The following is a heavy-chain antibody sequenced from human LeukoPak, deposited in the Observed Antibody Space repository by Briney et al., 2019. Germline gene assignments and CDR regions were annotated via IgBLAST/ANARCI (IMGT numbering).Heavy chain of an antibody. Sequence: GGSLRLSCAASGFTFSSYSMNWVRQAPGKGLEWVSSVSSSGRYIYYADSVKGRFTISRDNARNSLYLQMDSLRAEDTAVYYCARDLSPVVRASPMGYWGQGTLVTVSS. J-gene: IGHJ4*02. CDR3: ARDLSPVVRASPMGY. CDR2: VSSSGRYI. D-gene: IGHD3-10*01. CDR1: GFTFSSYS. V-gene: IGHV3-21*01.